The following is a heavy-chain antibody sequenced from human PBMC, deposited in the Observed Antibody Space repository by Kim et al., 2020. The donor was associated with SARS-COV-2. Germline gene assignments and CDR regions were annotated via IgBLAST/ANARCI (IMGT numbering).Heavy chain of an antibody. J-gene: IGHJ4*02. CDR3: AKDGRYYYGSENYFDY. D-gene: IGHD3-10*01. V-gene: IGHV3-30*18. Sequence: GGSLRLACAASGFTFSSYGMHWVRQAQGKGLEWVAVISYDGSNKYYADSVKGRFTISRDNTKNTLYLQMNSLRAEDTCVYYCAKDGRYYYGSENYFDYWGQGTLVTVSS. CDR1: GFTFSSYG. CDR2: ISYDGSNK.